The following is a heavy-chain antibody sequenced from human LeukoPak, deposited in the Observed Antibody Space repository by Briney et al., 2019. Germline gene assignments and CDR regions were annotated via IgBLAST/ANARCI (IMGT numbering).Heavy chain of an antibody. V-gene: IGHV4-59*01. D-gene: IGHD1-14*01. Sequence: PSETLSLTCTVSGGSIRNYYWSWIRQPPGKGLEWIGYIYYSGSTNYNPSLESRVTISVDTSKNQFSLKLSSVTAADTAVYYCARDLRRWNHDYYMDVWGKGTTVTVSS. CDR3: ARDLRRWNHDYYMDV. CDR1: GGSIRNYY. CDR2: IYYSGST. J-gene: IGHJ6*03.